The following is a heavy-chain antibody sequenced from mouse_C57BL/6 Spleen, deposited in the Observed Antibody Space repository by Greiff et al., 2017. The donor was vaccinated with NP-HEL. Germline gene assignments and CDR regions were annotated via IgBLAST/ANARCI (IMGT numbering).Heavy chain of an antibody. Sequence: QVQLQQSGAELVKPGASVKLSCKASGYTFTSYWMHWVKQRPGQGLEWIGMIHPNSGSTNYNEKFKSKATLTVDKSSSTAYMQLSSLTSEDSAVYYCARDYYDYDWFAYWGQGTLVTVSA. CDR1: GYTFTSYW. CDR2: IHPNSGST. V-gene: IGHV1-64*01. J-gene: IGHJ3*01. D-gene: IGHD2-4*01. CDR3: ARDYYDYDWFAY.